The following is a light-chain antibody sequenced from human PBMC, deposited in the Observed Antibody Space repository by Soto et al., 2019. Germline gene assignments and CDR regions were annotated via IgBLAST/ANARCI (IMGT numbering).Light chain of an antibody. CDR3: SSYTIGSTYV. CDR2: DVS. Sequence: QSALTQPRSVSGSPGQSVTISCTGTSSDVGGYNYVSWYQQHPGKAPKLMIYDVSKRPSGVPDRFSGSKSGNTASLTISGLQAEDEGDYYCSSYTIGSTYVFGSGTKLTVL. J-gene: IGLJ1*01. CDR1: SSDVGGYNY. V-gene: IGLV2-11*01.